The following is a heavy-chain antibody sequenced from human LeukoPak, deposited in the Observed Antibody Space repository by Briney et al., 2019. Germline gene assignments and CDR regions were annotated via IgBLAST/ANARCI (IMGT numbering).Heavy chain of an antibody. J-gene: IGHJ5*01. V-gene: IGHV3-74*01. Sequence: GGSLRLSCAASGFTFGGYWMHWVRQAPGKGLVWVSRINSDGGRTIYADSVKGRFTVSRDNAKNTLYLQMNSLRAEDTAVYFCARAGYSSGFDSWGQGTLVTVSS. D-gene: IGHD6-19*01. CDR3: ARAGYSSGFDS. CDR2: INSDGGRT. CDR1: GFTFGGYW.